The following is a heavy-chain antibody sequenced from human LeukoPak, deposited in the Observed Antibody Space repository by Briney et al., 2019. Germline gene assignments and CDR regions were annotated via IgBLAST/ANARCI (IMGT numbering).Heavy chain of an antibody. J-gene: IGHJ5*02. Sequence: GESLKISCEGSGYSFTSYWIGWVRQLPGKGLEWMGIIYPGDSDTRYSPSFQGQVTISADKSISTASLQWSSLKASDTAMYYCARAKARLGSSWFDPWGQGTLVTVSS. CDR3: ARAKARLGSSWFDP. D-gene: IGHD6-6*01. V-gene: IGHV5-51*01. CDR2: IYPGDSDT. CDR1: GYSFTSYW.